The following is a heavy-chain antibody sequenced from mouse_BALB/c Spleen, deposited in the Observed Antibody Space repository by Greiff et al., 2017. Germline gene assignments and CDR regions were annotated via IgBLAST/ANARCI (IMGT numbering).Heavy chain of an antibody. CDR2: ISSGGST. CDR1: GFTFSSYA. D-gene: IGHD2-10*02. J-gene: IGHJ4*01. CDR3: ARREYGNYAFAY. V-gene: IGHV5-6-5*01. Sequence: EVLLVESGGGLVKPGGSLKLSCAASGFTFSSYAMSWVRQTPEKRLEWVASISSGGSTYYPDSVKGRFTISRDNARNILYLQMSSLRSEDTAMYYCARREYGNYAFAYWGQGTSVTVSS.